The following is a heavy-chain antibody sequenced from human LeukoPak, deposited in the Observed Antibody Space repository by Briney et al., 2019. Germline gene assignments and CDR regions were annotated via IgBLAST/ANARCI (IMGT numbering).Heavy chain of an antibody. V-gene: IGHV3-74*01. Sequence: GGSLRLSCAASGFTFSTYTMNWVRQAPGKGLVWVSRINSDGSTTSHADSVKGRFTISRDNAKNTLYLQMNSLRAEDTAVYYCAKVIGVAGGDFDYWGQGTLVTVSS. J-gene: IGHJ4*02. D-gene: IGHD6-19*01. CDR3: AKVIGVAGGDFDY. CDR2: INSDGSTT. CDR1: GFTFSTYT.